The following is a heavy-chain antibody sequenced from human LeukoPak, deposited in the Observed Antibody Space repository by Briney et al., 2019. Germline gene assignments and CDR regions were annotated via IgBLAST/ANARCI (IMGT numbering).Heavy chain of an antibody. CDR3: ARDLKLHSSGRYGMDV. CDR2: INHSGST. V-gene: IGHV4-34*01. CDR1: GGSLSGYY. D-gene: IGHD6-19*01. J-gene: IGHJ6*02. Sequence: SETLSLTCAVYGGSLSGYYWSWIRQPPGKGLEWIGEINHSGSTNYNPSLKSRVTISVDTSKNQFSLKLSSVTAADTAVYYCARDLKLHSSGRYGMDVWGQGTTVTVSS.